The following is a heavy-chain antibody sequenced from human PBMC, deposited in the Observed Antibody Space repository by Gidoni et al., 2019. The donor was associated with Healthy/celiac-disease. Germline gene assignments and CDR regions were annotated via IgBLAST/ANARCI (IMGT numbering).Heavy chain of an antibody. V-gene: IGHV3-9*01. Sequence: EVQLVESGGGLVQPGRSLRLSCAASGFTFDAYAMNWVRQDPGKGLEWVSGISWNSGSIGYADSVKGRFTISRDNAKNSLYLQMNSLRAEDTALYYCAKDITTGCSSTSCYTGYYYGMDVWGQGTTVTVSS. D-gene: IGHD2-2*02. J-gene: IGHJ6*02. CDR1: GFTFDAYA. CDR2: ISWNSGSI. CDR3: AKDITTGCSSTSCYTGYYYGMDV.